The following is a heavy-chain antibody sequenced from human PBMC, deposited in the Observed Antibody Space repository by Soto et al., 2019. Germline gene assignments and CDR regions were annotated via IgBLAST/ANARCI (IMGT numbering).Heavy chain of an antibody. CDR3: ARALSVATIGNWDGMDV. V-gene: IGHV6-1*01. CDR1: GDSVSSNSAA. CDR2: TYYRSKWYN. Sequence: SQTLSLTCAISGDSVSSNSAAWNWIRQSPSRGLEWLGRTYYRSKWYNDYAVSVKSRITINPDTSKNQFSLQLNSVTPEDTAVYYCARALSVATIGNWDGMDVWGQGTKVTVYS. D-gene: IGHD5-12*01. J-gene: IGHJ6*02.